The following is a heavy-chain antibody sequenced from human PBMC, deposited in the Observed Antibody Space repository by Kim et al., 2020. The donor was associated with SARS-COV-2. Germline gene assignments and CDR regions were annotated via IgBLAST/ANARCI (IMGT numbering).Heavy chain of an antibody. CDR1: GFTFSSYG. CDR2: IWYDGSNN. V-gene: IGHV3-33*01. D-gene: IGHD6-13*01. J-gene: IGHJ4*02. Sequence: GGSLRLSCAASGFTFSSYGMHWVRQAPGKGLEWVAVIWYDGSNNYYADSVEGRFTISRDNSKNTLYLQMNSLRAEDTAVYYCARDTPALAAAGTWERHDWAQGTLVTVPS. CDR3: ARDTPALAAAGTWERHD.